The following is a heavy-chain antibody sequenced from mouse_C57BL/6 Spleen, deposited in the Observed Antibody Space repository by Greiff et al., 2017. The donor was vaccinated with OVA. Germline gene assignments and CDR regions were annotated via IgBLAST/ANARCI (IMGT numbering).Heavy chain of an antibody. CDR1: GYSITSGYY. J-gene: IGHJ3*01. V-gene: IGHV3-6*01. CDR3: ARDHYGYDAWFAY. D-gene: IGHD2-2*01. Sequence: DVQLQESGPGLVKPSQSLSLTCSVTGYSITSGYYWNWIRQFPGNKLEWMGYISYDGSNNYNPSLKNRISITRDTSKNQFFLKLNSVTTEDTATYYCARDHYGYDAWFAYWGQGTLVTVSA. CDR2: ISYDGSN.